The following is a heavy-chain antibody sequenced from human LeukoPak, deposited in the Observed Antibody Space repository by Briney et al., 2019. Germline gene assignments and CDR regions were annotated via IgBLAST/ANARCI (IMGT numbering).Heavy chain of an antibody. CDR3: ARDGCSSTSCYSYYYYYMDV. V-gene: IGHV1-69*01. CDR1: GGTFSSYA. J-gene: IGHJ6*03. Sequence: ASVKVSCKASGGTFSSYAISWVRQAPGQGLEWMGGIIPIFGTANYAQKFQGRVTITADESTSTAYMELSSLRSEDTAVYYCARDGCSSTSCYSYYYYYMDVWGEGTTVTVSS. D-gene: IGHD2-2*01. CDR2: IIPIFGTA.